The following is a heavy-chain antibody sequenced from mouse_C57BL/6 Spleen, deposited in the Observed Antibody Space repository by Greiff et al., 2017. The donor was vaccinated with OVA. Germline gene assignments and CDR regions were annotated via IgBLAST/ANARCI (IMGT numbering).Heavy chain of an antibody. CDR1: GYTFTDYE. V-gene: IGHV1-15*01. D-gene: IGHD2-3*01. CDR3: TRPDGGAWFAY. Sequence: QVQLQQSGAELVRPGASVTLSCTASGYTFTDYEMHWVKQTPVHGLEWIGAIDPETGGTAYYQTFKGKAILTADKSSSTAYMELRRLTSEDSAVYYCTRPDGGAWFAYWGQGTLVTVSA. J-gene: IGHJ3*01. CDR2: IDPETGGT.